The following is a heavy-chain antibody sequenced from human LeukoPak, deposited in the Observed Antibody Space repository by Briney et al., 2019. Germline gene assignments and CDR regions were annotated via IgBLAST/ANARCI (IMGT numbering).Heavy chain of an antibody. J-gene: IGHJ5*02. Sequence: SVKVSCKASGYTFTSYGISWVRQAPGQGLEWMGGIIPIFGTANYAQKFQGRVTITTDESTSTAYMELSSLRSEDTAVYYCARGRIAAAGTRQGRWFDPWGQGTLVTVSS. V-gene: IGHV1-69*05. CDR1: GYTFTSYG. CDR3: ARGRIAAAGTRQGRWFDP. D-gene: IGHD6-13*01. CDR2: IIPIFGTA.